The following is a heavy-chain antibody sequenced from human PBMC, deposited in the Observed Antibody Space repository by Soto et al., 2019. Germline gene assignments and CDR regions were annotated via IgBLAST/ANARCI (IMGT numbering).Heavy chain of an antibody. Sequence: SETLSLTSAAYAASLSANYSNWLRQTPGKGLEWSGEINYSEQPNYNQSLRRSVTISIDPSKNQLYLNSCSMSAADTSLYYCGIGRGWLDALRRVTTVTDAS. CDR1: AASLSANY. CDR3: GIGRGWLDA. V-gene: IGHV4-34*01. CDR2: INYSEQP. J-gene: IGHJ5*02.